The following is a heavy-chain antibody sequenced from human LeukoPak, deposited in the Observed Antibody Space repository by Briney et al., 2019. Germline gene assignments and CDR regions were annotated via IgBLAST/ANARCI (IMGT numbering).Heavy chain of an antibody. CDR2: ISTDGGTT. V-gene: IGHV3-48*01. CDR3: ARGPPLFDP. Sequence: GGSLRLSCAASGFTFRTYDMNWVRQAPGKGLEWVSYISTDGGTTYYAESVKGRFTISRDNAQNSLYLQMSSLRAEDTAMYYCARGPPLFDPWGQGTLVAVSS. CDR1: GFTFRTYD. J-gene: IGHJ5*02.